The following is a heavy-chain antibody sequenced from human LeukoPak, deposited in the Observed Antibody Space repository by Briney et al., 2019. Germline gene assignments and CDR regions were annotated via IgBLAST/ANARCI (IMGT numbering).Heavy chain of an antibody. D-gene: IGHD6-19*01. V-gene: IGHV4-59*01. J-gene: IGHJ4*02. CDR2: IYYSGST. CDR1: GGSISSYY. Sequence: PSETLSLTCTVSGGSISSYYWSWIRQPPGKGLEWIGYIYYSGSTNYNPSLKSRVTISVDTSKNQFSLKLSSVTAADTAVYYCASVKAVAGNYYFDYWGQGILVTVSS. CDR3: ASVKAVAGNYYFDY.